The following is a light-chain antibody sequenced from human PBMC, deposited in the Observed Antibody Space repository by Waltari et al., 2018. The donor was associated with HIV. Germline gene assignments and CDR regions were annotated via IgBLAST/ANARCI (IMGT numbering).Light chain of an antibody. CDR1: SSNIGNNL. Sequence: QSVLTQPPSTSGTPGRRVTMSCSGGSSNIGNNLVSWYQQLPGRPPKVLIYSDNQRPSGVPDRFSGSKSGTSASLAISGLQSDDEADYFCVTWDDSLNEVVFGGGTKLTVL. CDR2: SDN. CDR3: VTWDDSLNEVV. V-gene: IGLV1-44*01. J-gene: IGLJ2*01.